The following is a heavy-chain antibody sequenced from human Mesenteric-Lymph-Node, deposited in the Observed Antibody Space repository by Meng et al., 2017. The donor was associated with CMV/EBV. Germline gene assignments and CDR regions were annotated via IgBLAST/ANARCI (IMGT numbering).Heavy chain of an antibody. CDR2: ISDRGDSK. CDR1: GFTFSSYA. CDR3: AKLPYYDNSGYSLDY. V-gene: IGHV3-23*01. D-gene: IGHD3-22*01. Sequence: GESLKISCGVSGFTFSSYAMSWVRQPPGKGLEWVSGISDRGDSKYYADSVKGRFTISRDNSKNTLYLQMNSLRAEDTAVYYCAKLPYYDNSGYSLDYWGQGTLVTVSS. J-gene: IGHJ4*02.